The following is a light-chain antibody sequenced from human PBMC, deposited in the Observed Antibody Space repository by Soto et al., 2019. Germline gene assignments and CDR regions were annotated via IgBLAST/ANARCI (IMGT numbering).Light chain of an antibody. CDR1: QSVGRNF. CDR2: DAS. Sequence: EIVLTQSPGTLSLSPGESTTLSCRASQSVGRNFLAWYQQKPGRAPRLLIHDASYRATGVPDRFSGSGSETDFTLTISRLEPEDFAVYYCHQYAASPLTFGGGTKVEIK. J-gene: IGKJ4*01. CDR3: HQYAASPLT. V-gene: IGKV3-20*01.